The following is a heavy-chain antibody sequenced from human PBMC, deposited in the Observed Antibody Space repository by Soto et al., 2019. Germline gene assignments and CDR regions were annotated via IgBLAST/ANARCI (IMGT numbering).Heavy chain of an antibody. D-gene: IGHD3-10*01. CDR1: GYTFSRYG. CDR2: INAANGNT. CDR3: AREGRYMVGGVIRVGNNWFDP. Sequence: QVQLVQSGAEVKKPGASVKVSCKASGYTFSRYGMHWVRQAPGQRLEWMGWINAANGNTKNSQKFQGRVTITRDTSASTAYRELSSLRSEDTAVYYCAREGRYMVGGVIRVGNNWFDPWGQGTLVTVSS. J-gene: IGHJ5*02. V-gene: IGHV1-3*01.